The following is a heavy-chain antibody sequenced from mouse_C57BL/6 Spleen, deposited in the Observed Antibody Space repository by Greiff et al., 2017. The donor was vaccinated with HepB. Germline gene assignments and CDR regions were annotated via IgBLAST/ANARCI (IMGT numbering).Heavy chain of an antibody. CDR2: INYDGSST. CDR3: AREPGLGYAMDY. CDR1: GFTFSDYY. D-gene: IGHD2-4*01. J-gene: IGHJ4*01. Sequence: EVQVVESEGGLVQPGSSMKLSCTASGFTFSDYYMAWVRQVPEKGLEWVANINYDGSSTYYLDSLKSRFIISRDNAKNILYLQMSSLKSEDTATYYCAREPGLGYAMDYWGQGTSVTVAS. V-gene: IGHV5-16*01.